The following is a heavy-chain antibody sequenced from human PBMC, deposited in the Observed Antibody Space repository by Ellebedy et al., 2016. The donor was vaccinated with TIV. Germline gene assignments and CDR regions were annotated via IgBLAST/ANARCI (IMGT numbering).Heavy chain of an antibody. D-gene: IGHD3-22*01. J-gene: IGHJ4*02. CDR2: INPNSGGT. CDR1: GYTFTSYA. Sequence: AASVKVSCKASGYTFTSYAMHWVRQAPGQGLEWMGWINPNSGGTNFAQKFQGWVTMTRDTSINTAYMELGRLRSDDTAVYYCARGMVGDYYDSSAYYDYWGQGTLVTVSS. V-gene: IGHV1-2*04. CDR3: ARGMVGDYYDSSAYYDY.